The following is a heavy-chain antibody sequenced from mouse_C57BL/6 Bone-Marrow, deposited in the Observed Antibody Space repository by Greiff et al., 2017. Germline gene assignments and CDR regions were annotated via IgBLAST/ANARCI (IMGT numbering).Heavy chain of an antibody. CDR1: GYTFTSYW. V-gene: IGHV1-74*01. Sequence: QVQLQQPGAELVKPGASVKVSCKASGYTFTSYWMHWVKQRPGQGLEWIGRIHPSDSDTNYNQKFKGQATLTVDKSSSTAYMQLSSLPSEDLSVYYGANRGENLAGACFAYWGQGTMVTVSA. J-gene: IGHJ3*01. D-gene: IGHD3-1*01. CDR3: ANRGENLAGACFAY. CDR2: IHPSDSDT.